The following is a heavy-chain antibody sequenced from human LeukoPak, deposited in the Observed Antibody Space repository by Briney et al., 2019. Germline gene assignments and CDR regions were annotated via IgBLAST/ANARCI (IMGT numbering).Heavy chain of an antibody. J-gene: IGHJ4*02. Sequence: GGSLRLSXAASGFTFSSYSMNWVRQAPGKGLEWVSSISSSSSYIYYADSVKGRSTISRDNAKNSLYLQMNSLRAEDTAVYYCARGGAVAGRDYWGQGTLVTVSS. CDR2: ISSSSSYI. D-gene: IGHD6-19*01. CDR1: GFTFSSYS. CDR3: ARGGAVAGRDY. V-gene: IGHV3-21*01.